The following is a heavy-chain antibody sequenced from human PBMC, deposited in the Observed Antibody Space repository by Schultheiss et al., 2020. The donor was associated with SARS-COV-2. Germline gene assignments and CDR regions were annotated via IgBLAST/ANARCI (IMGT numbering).Heavy chain of an antibody. CDR1: GYTFTSYG. CDR2: ISAYNGNT. V-gene: IGHV1-18*01. Sequence: ASVKVSCKASGYTFTSYGISWVRQAPGQGLEWMGWISAYNGNTNYAQKLKGRVTMTTDTSTSTAYMELRSLRSDDTAVYYCAISGDDGDYYYYYGMDVWGQGTTVTVSS. CDR3: AISGDDGDYYYYYGMDV. D-gene: IGHD4-17*01. J-gene: IGHJ6*02.